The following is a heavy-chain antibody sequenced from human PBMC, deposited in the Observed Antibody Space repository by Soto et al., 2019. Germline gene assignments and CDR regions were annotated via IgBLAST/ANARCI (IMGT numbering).Heavy chain of an antibody. J-gene: IGHJ4*02. Sequence: QVQLVESGGGVVQPGRSLRLSCAASGYTFSSYGMHWVRQAPGKGLEWVAVIWYDGSNKYYADSVKGRFTISRDNSKNTLYLQMNSLRAEDTAVDYCARDHHSSGWSGNFDYWGQGTLVTVSS. CDR3: ARDHHSSGWSGNFDY. D-gene: IGHD6-19*01. CDR2: IWYDGSNK. CDR1: GYTFSSYG. V-gene: IGHV3-33*01.